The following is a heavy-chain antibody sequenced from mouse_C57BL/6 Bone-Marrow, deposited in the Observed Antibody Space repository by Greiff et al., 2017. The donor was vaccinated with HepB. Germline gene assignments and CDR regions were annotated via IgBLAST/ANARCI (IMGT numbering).Heavy chain of an antibody. D-gene: IGHD1-1*01. V-gene: IGHV1-55*01. J-gene: IGHJ2*01. Sequence: QVQLQQPGAELVKPGASVKMSCKASGYTFTSYWITWVKQRPGQGLEWIGDIYPGSGSTNYNEKFKSKATLTVDTSSSNAYMQLSSLTSEDSAVYYCARKAGGSSPYYFDYWGQGTTLTVSS. CDR1: GYTFTSYW. CDR2: IYPGSGST. CDR3: ARKAGGSSPYYFDY.